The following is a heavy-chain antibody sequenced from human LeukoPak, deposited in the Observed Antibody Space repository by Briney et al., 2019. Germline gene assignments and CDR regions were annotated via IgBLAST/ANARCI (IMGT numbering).Heavy chain of an antibody. D-gene: IGHD3-22*01. CDR2: IYYSGST. Sequence: PSETLSLTCTVSGGSISSSSYYWGWIRQPPGKGLEWIGSIYYSGSTYYNPSLKSRVTISVDTSKNQFSLKLSSVTAEDTAVYYCAKSPHVQVLVYYLDPWGQGTLVTVSS. J-gene: IGHJ5*02. CDR3: AKSPHVQVLVYYLDP. CDR1: GGSISSSSYY. V-gene: IGHV4-39*07.